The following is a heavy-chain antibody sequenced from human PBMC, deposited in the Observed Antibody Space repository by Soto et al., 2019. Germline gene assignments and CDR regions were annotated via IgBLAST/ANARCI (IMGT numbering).Heavy chain of an antibody. CDR1: GFTFSSYA. Sequence: PGESLKISCAASGFTFSSYAMSWVRQAPGKGLEWVSAISGSGGSTYYADSVKGRFTISRDNSKNTLYLQMNSLRAEDTAVYYCTSLRPGFDIWGQGTMVTVSS. J-gene: IGHJ3*02. V-gene: IGHV3-23*01. CDR3: TSLRPGFDI. CDR2: ISGSGGST.